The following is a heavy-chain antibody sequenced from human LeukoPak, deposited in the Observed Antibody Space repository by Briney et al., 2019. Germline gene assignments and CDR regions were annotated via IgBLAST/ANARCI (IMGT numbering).Heavy chain of an antibody. V-gene: IGHV4-59*01. D-gene: IGHD1-26*01. CDR3: ARRQVGVLSGDLYYNYMDV. CDR1: GGSLSPYY. J-gene: IGHJ6*03. Sequence: SETLSFTCTVSGGSLSPYYWTWIRQSPGKGLEWIGYVYSTGTTNYNPSLRSRVSISVDTSKNQFSLKLPSVTAADTAIYYCARRQVGVLSGDLYYNYMDVWGKGTTVTVSS. CDR2: VYSTGTT.